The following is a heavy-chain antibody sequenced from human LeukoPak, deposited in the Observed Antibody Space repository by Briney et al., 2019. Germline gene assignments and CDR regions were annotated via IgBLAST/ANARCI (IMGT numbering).Heavy chain of an antibody. CDR1: GYTFTDYY. CDR2: INPKIGGT. D-gene: IGHD3-9*01. Sequence: GASVKVCCKASGYTFTDYYIHWVRQAPGQGLEWMGYINPKIGGTNYAQRLQGSVSMTRDTAITTAYMELRRVTSDDTAVYYCARDSSRRPQIYDIATSFSTDSWGQGTLVTVSS. J-gene: IGHJ4*02. CDR3: ARDSSRRPQIYDIATSFSTDS. V-gene: IGHV1-2*02.